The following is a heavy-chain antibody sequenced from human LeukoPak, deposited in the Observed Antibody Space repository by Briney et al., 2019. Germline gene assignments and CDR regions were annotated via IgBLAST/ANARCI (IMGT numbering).Heavy chain of an antibody. Sequence: GGSLILSCAASDFSFSNYAMSWVRQAPGKGLEWVSAVSNRGGSTYYADSVKGRFTISRDTSRNTLYLQMNSLRAEDTAVYYCAKDLMRDRWFGESWGQGTLVTVSS. CDR2: VSNRGGST. V-gene: IGHV3-23*01. CDR3: AKDLMRDRWFGES. CDR1: DFSFSNYA. J-gene: IGHJ1*01. D-gene: IGHD3-10*01.